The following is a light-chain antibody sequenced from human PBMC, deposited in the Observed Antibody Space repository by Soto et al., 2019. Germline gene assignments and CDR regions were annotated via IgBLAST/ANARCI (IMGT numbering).Light chain of an antibody. CDR3: QQSFSSPLT. Sequence: DIQMTQSPSSLPASIGDRVTITCRASLAISNYLNWYKQKPGKAPELLIFSASSLHSGVPSRFSGSGSGTHFTLTITSLQPDDFAVYFCQQSFSSPLTFGGGTKVEI. J-gene: IGKJ4*01. CDR2: SAS. CDR1: LAISNY. V-gene: IGKV1-39*01.